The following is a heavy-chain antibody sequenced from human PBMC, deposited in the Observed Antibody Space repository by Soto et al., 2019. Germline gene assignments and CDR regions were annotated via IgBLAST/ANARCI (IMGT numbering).Heavy chain of an antibody. CDR1: GGSISSSSYY. CDR3: ATNYAYYYYYGMDV. CDR2: IYYSGST. J-gene: IGHJ6*02. Sequence: SETLSLTCTVSGGSISSSSYYWGWIRQPPGKGLEWIGSIYYSGSTYYNPSLKRRVTISVDTSKNQFSLKLSSVTAADTAVYYCATNYAYYYYYGMDVWGQGTTVTVSS. D-gene: IGHD4-4*01. V-gene: IGHV4-39*01.